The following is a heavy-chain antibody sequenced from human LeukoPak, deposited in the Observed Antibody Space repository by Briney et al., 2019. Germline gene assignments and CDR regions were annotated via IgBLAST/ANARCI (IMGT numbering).Heavy chain of an antibody. Sequence: GGSLRLSCAASGFTFSSYAMHWVRQAPGKGLEWVAVISYDGSNKYYADSVKGRFTISRGNSKNTLYLQMNSLRAEDTAVYYCARVRSSGWYIDYWGQGTLVTVSS. V-gene: IGHV3-30*14. J-gene: IGHJ4*02. D-gene: IGHD6-19*01. CDR2: ISYDGSNK. CDR3: ARVRSSGWYIDY. CDR1: GFTFSSYA.